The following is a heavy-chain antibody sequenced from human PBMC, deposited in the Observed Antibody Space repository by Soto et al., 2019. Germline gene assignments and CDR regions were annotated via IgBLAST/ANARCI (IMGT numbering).Heavy chain of an antibody. Sequence: QVQLVESGGGVVQPGRSLRLSCAASGFTFSSYAIHWVRQAPGKGLEWVAVISYDGSNKYYADSVKGRFTISRDNSKNTLYLQMNSLRAEDTAVYYCAREVIAAAGPLFYYWGQGTLVTVSS. V-gene: IGHV3-30-3*01. CDR2: ISYDGSNK. CDR1: GFTFSSYA. J-gene: IGHJ4*02. CDR3: AREVIAAAGPLFYY. D-gene: IGHD6-13*01.